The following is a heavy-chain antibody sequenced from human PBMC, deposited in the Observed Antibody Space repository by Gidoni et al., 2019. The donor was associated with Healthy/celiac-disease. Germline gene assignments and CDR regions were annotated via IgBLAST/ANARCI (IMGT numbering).Heavy chain of an antibody. D-gene: IGHD6-13*01. CDR2: LNHSGGT. Sequence: QVQLQQWGAGLLKPSETVSLTCAAYGGSFSGYYWSWIRQPPGKGLEWIGELNHSGGTNYTPSLKSRVTISVDTSTNQFSLKLSSVTAADTAVYYCARGYSIDYWGQGTLVTVSS. J-gene: IGHJ4*02. CDR3: ARGYSIDY. CDR1: GGSFSGYY. V-gene: IGHV4-34*01.